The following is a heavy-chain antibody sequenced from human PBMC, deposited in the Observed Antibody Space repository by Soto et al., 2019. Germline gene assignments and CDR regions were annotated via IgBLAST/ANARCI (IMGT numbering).Heavy chain of an antibody. CDR3: ARGGLGYYESNFSYYLQF. J-gene: IGHJ4*01. CDR1: GGSVSSYW. CDR2: IYPGDSDT. Sequence: VKSSGKGCGGSVSSYWRAWVRQMPGKGLEWMGIIYPGDSDTRYSPSFQGQVTISADKSSSTAYLQWSSLKASDTAMYYCARGGLGYYESNFSYYLQFWGQGTLVTVSS. D-gene: IGHD3-22*01. V-gene: IGHV5-51*01.